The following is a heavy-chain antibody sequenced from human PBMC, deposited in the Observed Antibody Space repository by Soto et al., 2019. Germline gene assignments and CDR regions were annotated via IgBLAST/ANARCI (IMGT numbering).Heavy chain of an antibody. CDR2: ISYDGSNK. Sequence: LRLSCAASGFTFSSYGMHWVRQAPGKGLEWVAVISYDGSNKYYADSVKGRFTISRDNSKNTLYLQMNSLRAEDTAVYYCAKGRWLRFKAFGMDVWGQGTTVTVSS. CDR1: GFTFSSYG. CDR3: AKGRWLRFKAFGMDV. J-gene: IGHJ6*02. V-gene: IGHV3-30*18. D-gene: IGHD5-12*01.